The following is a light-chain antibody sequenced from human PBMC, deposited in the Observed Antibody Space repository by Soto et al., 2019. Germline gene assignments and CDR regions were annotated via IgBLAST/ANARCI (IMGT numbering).Light chain of an antibody. CDR1: QSLSSSF. J-gene: IGKJ4*01. CDR2: GAS. V-gene: IGKV3-20*01. CDR3: QQYSSSPLT. Sequence: EIVLAKSPGTLSLSPGERATLSCRASQSLSSSFLAWYQQKPGQAPRLLIYGASIRATDIPDRFSGSGSGTDFTLTISRLEPEDFAVYYCQQYSSSPLTFGGGTKVEI.